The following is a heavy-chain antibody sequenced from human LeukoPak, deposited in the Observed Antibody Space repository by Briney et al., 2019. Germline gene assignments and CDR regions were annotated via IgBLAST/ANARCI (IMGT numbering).Heavy chain of an antibody. CDR1: GFDFSDYT. CDR3: ARSRRARHCPDFKY. Sequence: GGSLRLSGAASGFDFSDYTMNWVRQAPGKGLEWVASVAGDSHYIYYADSVRGRFRISRDNAENSLYLQMNSLRVEDTAVYYCARSRRARHCPDFKYWGQGTLVTVSS. J-gene: IGHJ4*02. CDR2: VAGDSHYI. V-gene: IGHV3-21*01.